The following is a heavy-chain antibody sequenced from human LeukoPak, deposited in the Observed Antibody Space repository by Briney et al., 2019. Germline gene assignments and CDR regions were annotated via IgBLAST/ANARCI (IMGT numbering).Heavy chain of an antibody. CDR2: INPSGGST. D-gene: IGHD5-12*01. Sequence: ASVKVSCKASGYTFTSHYLHWVRQAPGQGLEWMGIINPSGGSTSYAQKFQGRVTMTTDTSTSTAYMELRSLRSDDTAVYYCARIGYSGYDLVDYWGQGTLVTVSS. CDR3: ARIGYSGYDLVDY. J-gene: IGHJ4*02. V-gene: IGHV1-46*01. CDR1: GYTFTSHY.